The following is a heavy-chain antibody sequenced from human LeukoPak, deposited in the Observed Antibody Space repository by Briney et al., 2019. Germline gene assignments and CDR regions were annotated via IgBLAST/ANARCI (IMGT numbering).Heavy chain of an antibody. Sequence: GGSLRLSCAASGFTLSRYGMNWVRQAPGKGLVWVSRINSEGSSTTYADSVKGRFTISRDNAKNTLILQMNSLRAEDTAVYYCARDYYTRFDYWGQGTLVTVSS. J-gene: IGHJ4*02. V-gene: IGHV3-74*01. CDR1: GFTLSRYG. D-gene: IGHD3-3*01. CDR3: ARDYYTRFDY. CDR2: INSEGSST.